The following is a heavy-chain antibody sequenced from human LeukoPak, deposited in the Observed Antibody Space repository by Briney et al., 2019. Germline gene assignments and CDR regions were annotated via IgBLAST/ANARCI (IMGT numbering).Heavy chain of an antibody. CDR2: IRPDGSSG. J-gene: IGHJ5*02. V-gene: IGHV3-7*01. D-gene: IGHD3-10*01. CDR1: GFTFSETW. CDR3: WHPLIQGAVS. Sequence: GGSLRLSCAASGFTFSETWMSWVRQAPGKGLEWVANIRPDGSSGAYVDTVKGRFAISRDNAKSSLSLQMNTLRVEDTAVYYCWHPLIQGAVSWGQGTLVTVSS.